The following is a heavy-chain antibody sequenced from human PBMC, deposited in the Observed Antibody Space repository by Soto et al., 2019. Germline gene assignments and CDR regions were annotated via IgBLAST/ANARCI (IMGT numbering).Heavy chain of an antibody. J-gene: IGHJ3*01. Sequence: PGGSLRLSCAASGCTFISYAMGWVRQAPGKGLEWVSDIIDSGGSTYYADSVKGRFTISRDNAKNSLYLQMNSLRAEDMAVYYCARDQLYYNDISGRPLNAFDVWGQGTMVTVSS. CDR2: IIDSGGST. CDR1: GCTFISYA. V-gene: IGHV3-23*01. CDR3: ARDQLYYNDISGRPLNAFDV. D-gene: IGHD3-22*01.